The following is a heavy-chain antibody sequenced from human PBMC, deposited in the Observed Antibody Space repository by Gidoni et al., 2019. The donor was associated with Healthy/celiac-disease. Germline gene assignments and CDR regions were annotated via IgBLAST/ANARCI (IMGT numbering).Heavy chain of an antibody. CDR1: GYTFTSPH. J-gene: IGHJ5*02. CDR2: INPSGGST. CDR3: ARDLTRLPWFDP. Sequence: QVQLVPSGAELKKPGASVKVSCKASGYTFTSPHIHWVRQAPGHGLAWRGRINPSGGSTSYAQKFQGRVTMTRNTSTSTVYMELSSLRSEDTAVYYCARDLTRLPWFDPWGQGTLVTVSS. D-gene: IGHD3-9*01. V-gene: IGHV1-46*01.